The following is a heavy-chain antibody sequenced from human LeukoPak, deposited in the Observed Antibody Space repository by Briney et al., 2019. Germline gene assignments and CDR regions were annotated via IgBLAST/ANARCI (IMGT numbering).Heavy chain of an antibody. J-gene: IGHJ4*02. V-gene: IGHV3-23*01. CDR2: ISGSGGST. Sequence: LPGGSLRLSCAASGFTFGSYAMSWVRQAPGKGLQWVSGISGSGGSTYYADSVEGRFTISRDNSKNTLYLQMNSLRAEDTAVYYCAKDLYPHQQLLVPEFRGQGPLDTVSS. D-gene: IGHD6-19*01. CDR3: AKDLYPHQQLLVPEF. CDR1: GFTFGSYA.